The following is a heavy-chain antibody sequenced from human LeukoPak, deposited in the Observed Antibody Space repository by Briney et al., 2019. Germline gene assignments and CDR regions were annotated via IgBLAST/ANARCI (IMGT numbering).Heavy chain of an antibody. D-gene: IGHD1-26*01. CDR1: GGSISSYY. CDR2: IYYSGST. Sequence: KPSETPSLTCTVSGGSISSYYWSWIRQPPGKGLEWIGYIYYSGSTNYNPSLKSRVTISVDTSKNQFSLKLSSVTAADTAVYYCARDVGATPGYFDYWGQGTLVTVSS. V-gene: IGHV4-59*01. CDR3: ARDVGATPGYFDY. J-gene: IGHJ4*02.